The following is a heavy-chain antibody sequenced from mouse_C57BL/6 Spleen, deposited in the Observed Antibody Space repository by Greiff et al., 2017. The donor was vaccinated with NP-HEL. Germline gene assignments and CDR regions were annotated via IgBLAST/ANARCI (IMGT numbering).Heavy chain of an antibody. V-gene: IGHV1-55*01. Sequence: QVQLQQPGAELVKPGASVKMSCKASGYTFTSYWITWVKQRPGQGLEWIGDIYPGSGSTNYNEKFKSKATLTVDTSSSTAYMQLSSLTSEDSAVYYCARRVNYYGSSYDYAMDYWGQGTSVTVSS. CDR1: GYTFTSYW. D-gene: IGHD1-1*01. CDR3: ARRVNYYGSSYDYAMDY. J-gene: IGHJ4*01. CDR2: IYPGSGST.